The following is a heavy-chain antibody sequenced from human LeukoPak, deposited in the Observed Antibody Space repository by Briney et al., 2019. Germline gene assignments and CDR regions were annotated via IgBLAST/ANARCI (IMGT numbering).Heavy chain of an antibody. CDR2: IYYSGST. CDR3: ARATGSGDSPGYYYYYMDV. Sequence: SETLSLTCAVYGGSISSYYWSWIRQPPGKGLEWIGYIYYSGSTNYNPSLKSRVTISVDTSKNQFSLKLSSVTAADTAVHYCARATGSGDSPGYYYYYMDVWGKGTTVTVSS. J-gene: IGHJ6*03. CDR1: GGSISSYY. V-gene: IGHV4-59*01. D-gene: IGHD3-10*01.